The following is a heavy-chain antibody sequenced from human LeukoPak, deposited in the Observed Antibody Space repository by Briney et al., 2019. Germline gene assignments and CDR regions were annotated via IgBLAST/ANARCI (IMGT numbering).Heavy chain of an antibody. CDR3: ARRWVYDKRAFDA. CDR2: IYYTGTT. V-gene: IGHV4-59*08. Sequence: SETLCLTCTVSGGSISGSYYWSWIRQPPGRGLEWIGYIYYTGTTDSNPSLKSRVTISLDTSKNQFSLNLSSVTAADTAVYYCARRWVYDKRAFDAWGQGTMVPVSS. D-gene: IGHD3-16*01. J-gene: IGHJ3*01. CDR1: GGSISGSYY.